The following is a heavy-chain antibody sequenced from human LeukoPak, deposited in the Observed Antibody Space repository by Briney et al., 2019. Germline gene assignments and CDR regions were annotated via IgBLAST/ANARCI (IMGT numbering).Heavy chain of an antibody. CDR3: ARERKAAAGLIDY. CDR1: GFTFSSYG. J-gene: IGHJ4*02. CDR2: ISYDGSNK. V-gene: IGHV3-30*03. D-gene: IGHD6-13*01. Sequence: GGSLRLSCAASGFTFSSYGMHWVRQAPGKGLEWVAVISYDGSNKYYADSVKGRFTISRDNSKNTLYLQMNSLRAEDTAVYYCARERKAAAGLIDYWGQGTLVTVSS.